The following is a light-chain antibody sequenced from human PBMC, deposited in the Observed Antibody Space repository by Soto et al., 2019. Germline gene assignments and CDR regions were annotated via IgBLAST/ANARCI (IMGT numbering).Light chain of an antibody. CDR1: SSDIGSSNG. Sequence: QSVLTQPPSVSGSPGQSVAISCTGTSSDIGSSNGVSWYQQPPGTAPKLMIYDVNNRPSGVPDRFSGSKSGNTASLTISGLQAEDEADYYCSSYTSSNPYVFGTGTKV. CDR3: SSYTSSNPYV. V-gene: IGLV2-18*02. CDR2: DVN. J-gene: IGLJ1*01.